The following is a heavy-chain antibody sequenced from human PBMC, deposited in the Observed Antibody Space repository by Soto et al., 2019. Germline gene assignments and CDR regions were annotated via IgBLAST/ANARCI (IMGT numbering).Heavy chain of an antibody. CDR2: INPKSGGT. CDR3: ARDMEKGGGSEGFDY. D-gene: IGHD2-15*01. Sequence: ASVKVSCKASGDTFTANYIHWVRQAPGQGFEWMGWINPKSGGTKFPQKFQGRVTMTRDTSLSTVYMTLTRLTSDDTAVYYCARDMEKGGGSEGFDYWGQGTLVTVSS. V-gene: IGHV1-2*02. J-gene: IGHJ4*02. CDR1: GDTFTANY.